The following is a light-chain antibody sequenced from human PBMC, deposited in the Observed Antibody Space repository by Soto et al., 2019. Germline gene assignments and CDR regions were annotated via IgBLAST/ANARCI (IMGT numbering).Light chain of an antibody. CDR3: QQYNSYS. CDR2: HAS. Sequence: DIQMTQSPSTLPPSVGDRVTITCRASQSISNWLAWYQQKPGPAPKLLIYHASTLESGVPSRFSGSGSGTEFTLTISGLQPDDFATYYCQQYNSYSFGQGTKVDIK. CDR1: QSISNW. J-gene: IGKJ1*01. V-gene: IGKV1-5*01.